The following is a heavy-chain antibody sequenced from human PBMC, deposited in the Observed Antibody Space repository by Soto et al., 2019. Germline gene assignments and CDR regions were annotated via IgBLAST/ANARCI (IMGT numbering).Heavy chain of an antibody. V-gene: IGHV4-59*07. D-gene: IGHD4-17*01. CDR3: ARRYGASFDY. J-gene: IGHJ4*02. CDR1: GGSISSYY. Sequence: QVQLQESGPGLVKPSDTLSLTCTVSGGSISSYYWSWIRQPPGKGLEWIGYINYSGSTNYNPSLKSRVTISVDTSKNQFSLKLSSVTAADTAAYYCARRYGASFDYWGQGTLVTVSS. CDR2: INYSGST.